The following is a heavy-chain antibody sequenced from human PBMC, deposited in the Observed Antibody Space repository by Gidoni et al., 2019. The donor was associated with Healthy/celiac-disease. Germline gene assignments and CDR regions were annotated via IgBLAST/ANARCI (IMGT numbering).Heavy chain of an antibody. J-gene: IGHJ4*02. D-gene: IGHD2-21*02. Sequence: QITLKESGPTLVNPTQTLPLTCPFSGFSLSTSGVGVGWIRQPPGKALEWLALIYWNDDKRYSPSLKSRLTITKDTSKNQVVLTMTNMDPVDTATYYCAHRSRPYCGGDCYSYWGQGTLVTVSS. CDR3: AHRSRPYCGGDCYSY. CDR1: GFSLSTSGVG. V-gene: IGHV2-5*01. CDR2: IYWNDDK.